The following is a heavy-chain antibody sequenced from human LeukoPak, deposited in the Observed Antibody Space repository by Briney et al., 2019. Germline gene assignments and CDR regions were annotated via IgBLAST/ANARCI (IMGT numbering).Heavy chain of an antibody. CDR3: TREEWELRSHFDY. D-gene: IGHD1-26*01. CDR2: IRSKAYGRTT. J-gene: IGHJ4*02. Sequence: GGSLRLSCAASGFTFSSYSMSWVRQAPGKGLEWVGFIRSKAYGRTTEYAASVKGRFTISRDDSKSIAYLQMNSLKTEDTAVYYCTREEWELRSHFDYWGQGTLVTVSS. V-gene: IGHV3-49*04. CDR1: GFTFSSYS.